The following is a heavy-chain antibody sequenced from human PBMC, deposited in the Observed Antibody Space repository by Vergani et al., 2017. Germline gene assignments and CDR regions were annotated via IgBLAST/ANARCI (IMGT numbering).Heavy chain of an antibody. CDR3: ARDFRPTRDYYSKSYSDY. CDR1: GFTFSSYE. V-gene: IGHV3-48*03. D-gene: IGHD4-11*01. J-gene: IGHJ4*02. CDR2: ISSSGSTI. Sequence: EVQLVESGGGLVQPGGSLRLSCAASGFTFSSYEMNWVRQAPGKGLEWVSYISSSGSTIYYADSVKGRFTISRDNAKNSLYLQMNSLRAEDTAVYYCARDFRPTRDYYSKSYSDYWGQGTLVTFSS.